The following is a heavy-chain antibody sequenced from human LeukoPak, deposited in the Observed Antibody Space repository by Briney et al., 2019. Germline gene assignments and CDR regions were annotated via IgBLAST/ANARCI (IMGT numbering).Heavy chain of an antibody. V-gene: IGHV4-31*03. CDR3: ARDGLGWGSSAKDGWFDP. J-gene: IGHJ5*02. D-gene: IGHD2-15*01. Sequence: SETLSLTCTVSGGSISSGGYYWSWNRQHPGKGLEWIGYIYYSGSTYYNPSLKSRVTISVDTSKNQFSLKLSSVTAADTAVYYCARDGLGWGSSAKDGWFDPWGQGTLVTVSS. CDR2: IYYSGST. CDR1: GGSISSGGYY.